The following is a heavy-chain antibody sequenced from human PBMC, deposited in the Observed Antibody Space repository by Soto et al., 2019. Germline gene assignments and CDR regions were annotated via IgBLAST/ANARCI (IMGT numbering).Heavy chain of an antibody. D-gene: IGHD3-22*01. CDR3: ARQVYYYASSGYYHFAY. CDR1: GGSISSSSYY. Sequence: SETLSLTGTVSGGSISSSSYYWGWIRQPPGKGLEWIGSIYYSGSTYYNPSLKSRVTISVDTSKNQFSLKLSSVTAVDTAVYYCARQVYYYASSGYYHFAYWGQGTLVTVSS. CDR2: IYYSGST. J-gene: IGHJ4*02. V-gene: IGHV4-39*01.